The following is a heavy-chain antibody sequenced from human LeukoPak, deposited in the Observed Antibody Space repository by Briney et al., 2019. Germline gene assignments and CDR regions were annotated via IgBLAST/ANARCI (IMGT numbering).Heavy chain of an antibody. D-gene: IGHD3-3*01. CDR1: GFIFDDYA. CDR2: ISWNSGTI. V-gene: IGHV3-9*01. Sequence: GGSLRLSCAASGFIFDDYAMHWVRQAPGKGLEWVSGISWNSGTIGYADSVKGRFTISRDNAKNSLYLQMNSLRAEDTALYYCAKGMSGYLSPFDPWGQGTLVTVSS. J-gene: IGHJ5*02. CDR3: AKGMSGYLSPFDP.